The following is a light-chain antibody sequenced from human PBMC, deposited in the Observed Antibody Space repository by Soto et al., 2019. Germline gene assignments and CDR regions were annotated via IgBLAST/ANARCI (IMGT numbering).Light chain of an antibody. CDR3: QQYYTYPWT. CDR1: QSISSW. Sequence: DIQMTQSPSTLSASVGDRVTITCRASQSISSWLAWYQQRPGRGPKLLIYKASNLEGGVPSRFSGSGSGTELTLTISSLHPDDFATYYCQQYYTYPWTFGPGTKVEIK. V-gene: IGKV1-5*03. CDR2: KAS. J-gene: IGKJ1*01.